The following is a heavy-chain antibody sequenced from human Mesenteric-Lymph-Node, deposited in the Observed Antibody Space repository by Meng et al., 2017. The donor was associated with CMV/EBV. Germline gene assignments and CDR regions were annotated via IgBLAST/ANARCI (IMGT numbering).Heavy chain of an antibody. CDR3: ARHSALLVTNFDY. D-gene: IGHD5-18*01. V-gene: IGHV4-39*01. J-gene: IGHJ4*02. CDR1: GGSISSGSYY. CDR2: IYYSGSTY. Sequence: QLQRQESGPGLVKPSETLSRACTVSGGSISSGSYYWGWIRQPPGKGLEWIGYIYYSGSTYYYNPSLKTRVTISVDTSKNQFSLKLSSVTAADTAVYYCARHSALLVTNFDYWGQGTLVTVSS.